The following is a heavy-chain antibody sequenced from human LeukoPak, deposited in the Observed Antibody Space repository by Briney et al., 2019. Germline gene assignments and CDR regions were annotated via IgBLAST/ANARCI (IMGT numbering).Heavy chain of an antibody. CDR2: IEYGESTT. J-gene: IGHJ4*02. D-gene: IGHD2-2*01. CDR3: AKELVEAPTYDY. Sequence: GGSLRLSCMVSGFTLSSYEMSWIRQAPGKGLEWVSSIEYGESTTHYADSVKGRFTISRDNSKNTLYLQMTSLRAEYTAVYYCAKELVEAPTYDYWGQGTLVTVSS. CDR1: GFTLSSYE. V-gene: IGHV3-30*04.